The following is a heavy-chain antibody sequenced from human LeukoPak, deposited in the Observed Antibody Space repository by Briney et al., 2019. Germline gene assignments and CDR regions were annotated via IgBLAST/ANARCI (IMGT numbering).Heavy chain of an antibody. CDR2: ISAYNGNT. CDR1: GYTFTSYG. D-gene: IGHD2/OR15-2a*01. CDR3: ARAVVDNSADVFDI. V-gene: IGHV1-18*01. J-gene: IGHJ3*02. Sequence: EASVKVSCKASGYTFTSYGISWVRQAPGQGLEWMGWISAYNGNTNYAQKLQGRVTMTTDTSTSTAYIDLRSLRSDDTAFYYCARAVVDNSADVFDIWGQGTMVTVSS.